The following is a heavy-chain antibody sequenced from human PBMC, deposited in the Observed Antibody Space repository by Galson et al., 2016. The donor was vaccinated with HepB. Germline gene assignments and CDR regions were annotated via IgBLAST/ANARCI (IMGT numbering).Heavy chain of an antibody. D-gene: IGHD4-17*01. Sequence: SLRLSCAASGFTFRSFAMSWVRQAPRKGLEWVAAFSGGAGTTYYADSVRGRFTISRDNSKNTLFLQMNSLKDEDTAVYYCVKWAHGDLMQGGSYFDYWGQGALVTVSS. CDR1: GFTFRSFA. V-gene: IGHV3-23*01. J-gene: IGHJ4*02. CDR2: FSGGAGTT. CDR3: VKWAHGDLMQGGSYFDY.